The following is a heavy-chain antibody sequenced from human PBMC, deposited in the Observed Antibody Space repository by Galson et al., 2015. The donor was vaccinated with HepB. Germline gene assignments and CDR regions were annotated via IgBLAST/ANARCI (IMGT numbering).Heavy chain of an antibody. D-gene: IGHD3-3*01. CDR2: INHSGNT. J-gene: IGHJ5*02. CDR1: GGSFSTYY. CDR3: ARAVYYDFWNGFGP. V-gene: IGHV4-34*01. Sequence: ETLSLTCTIYGGSFSTYYWSWIRQPPGKGLEWIGEINHSGNTNYNPSLKSRVTISIDTSKNRFSLKLSSVTAADTAVYYCARAVYYDFWNGFGPWGQETLVTVSA.